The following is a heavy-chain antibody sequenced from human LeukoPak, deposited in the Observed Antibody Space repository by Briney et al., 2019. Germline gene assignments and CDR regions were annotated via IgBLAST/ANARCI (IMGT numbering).Heavy chain of an antibody. Sequence: GASVKVSCKASGGTFSSYAISWVRQAPGQGLEWMGGIIPIFGTANYAQKFQGRVTITADESTSTAYMELSSLRSEDTAVYYLARGPYDILTGYWYYFDYWGQGTLVTVSS. V-gene: IGHV1-69*01. D-gene: IGHD3-9*01. J-gene: IGHJ4*02. CDR1: GGTFSSYA. CDR2: IIPIFGTA. CDR3: ARGPYDILTGYWYYFDY.